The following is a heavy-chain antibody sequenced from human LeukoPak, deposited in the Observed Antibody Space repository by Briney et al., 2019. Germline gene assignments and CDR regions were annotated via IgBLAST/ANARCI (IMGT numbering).Heavy chain of an antibody. V-gene: IGHV3-48*03. D-gene: IGHD2-2*03. J-gene: IGHJ4*02. Sequence: PGGSLRLSCAASGFTFSSYEVDWVRQAPGKGLEWVSYISSSGSTIYYADSVKGRFTTSRDNAKNSLYLQMNSLRAEDTAVYYCARDMDSPFYYWGQGTLVTVSS. CDR2: ISSSGSTI. CDR3: ARDMDSPFYY. CDR1: GFTFSSYE.